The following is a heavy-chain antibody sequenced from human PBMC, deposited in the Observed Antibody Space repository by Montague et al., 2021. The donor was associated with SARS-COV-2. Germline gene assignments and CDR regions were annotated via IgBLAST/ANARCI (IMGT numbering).Heavy chain of an antibody. CDR3: ARMYCSSTTCSPYYYGLDV. V-gene: IGHV3-21*01. J-gene: IGHJ6*02. D-gene: IGHD2-2*01. CDR2: VSSAGVYI. Sequence: SLRLSCAASGFTFRNYTINWVRQAPGKGLEWASSVSSAGVYIHYADSLKGRFTITRDNAKNSVYLQMNSLRAEDTAVYYCARMYCSSTTCSPYYYGLDVWGQGTTVTVSS. CDR1: GFTFRNYT.